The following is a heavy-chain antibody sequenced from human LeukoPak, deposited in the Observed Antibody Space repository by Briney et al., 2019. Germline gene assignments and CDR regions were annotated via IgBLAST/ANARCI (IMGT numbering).Heavy chain of an antibody. CDR2: ISASGGNT. V-gene: IGHV3-23*01. J-gene: IGHJ4*02. CDR3: ARGTNWSPLDFDY. D-gene: IGHD1-20*01. CDR1: GFTFSNYA. Sequence: GGSLRLSCAASGFTFSNYAMGWVRQAPGRGLEWVSGISASGGNTYYASSVKGRFTISRDNSRITLVFQMNSLSAEDTALYYCARGTNWSPLDFDYWGQGSLVTVSS.